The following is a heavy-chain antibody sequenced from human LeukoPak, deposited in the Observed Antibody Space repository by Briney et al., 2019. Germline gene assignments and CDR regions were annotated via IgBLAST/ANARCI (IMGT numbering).Heavy chain of an antibody. Sequence: DSVKGRFTISRDNANNSLYLQVNSLRAEDTAVYYCAGASGWSFDYWGQGTLVTVSS. J-gene: IGHJ4*02. V-gene: IGHV3-7*01. D-gene: IGHD6-19*01. CDR3: AGASGWSFDY.